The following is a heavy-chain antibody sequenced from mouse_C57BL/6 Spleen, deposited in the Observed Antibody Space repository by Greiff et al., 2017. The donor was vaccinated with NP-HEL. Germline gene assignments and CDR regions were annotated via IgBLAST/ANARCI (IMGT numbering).Heavy chain of an antibody. D-gene: IGHD1-1*01. Sequence: EVMLVESGGGLVKPGGSLKLSCAASGFTFSDYGMHWVRQAPEKGLEWVAYISSGSSTIYYADTVKGRFTISRDNAKNTLFLQMTSLRSEDTAMYYCARTGSNYYGSSYAMDYWGQGTSVTVSS. CDR1: GFTFSDYG. V-gene: IGHV5-17*01. J-gene: IGHJ4*01. CDR3: ARTGSNYYGSSYAMDY. CDR2: ISSGSSTI.